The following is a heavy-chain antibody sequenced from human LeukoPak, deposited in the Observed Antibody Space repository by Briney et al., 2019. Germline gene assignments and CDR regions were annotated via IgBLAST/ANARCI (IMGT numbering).Heavy chain of an antibody. D-gene: IGHD2-2*01. V-gene: IGHV4-4*07. CDR3: ARIVVPAATVLGCWFDP. J-gene: IGHJ5*02. CDR1: GGSLSSYY. Sequence: SETLSLTCTVSGGSLSSYYWSWIRQPAGKGLEWIGRIYTSGSTNYNPSLKSRVTMSVDTSKNQFSLKLRSVTAADTAVYYCARIVVPAATVLGCWFDPWGQGTLVTVSS. CDR2: IYTSGST.